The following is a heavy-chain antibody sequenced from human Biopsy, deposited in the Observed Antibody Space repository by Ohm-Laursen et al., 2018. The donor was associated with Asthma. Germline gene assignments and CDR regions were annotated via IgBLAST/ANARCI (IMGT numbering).Heavy chain of an antibody. D-gene: IGHD4-17*01. CDR2: ISHDGQTR. CDR3: AKRRGYSDDFDY. V-gene: IGHV3-30*18. CDR1: GFTFSRYA. J-gene: IGHJ4*01. Sequence: SLRLSCSASGFTFSRYAIHWVRQAPGKGLEWVAVISHDGQTRHYAESVKGRFALSRDNSQNTLYLQMISLRTDDTAVYYCAKRRGYSDDFDYWGHGTLVTVSS.